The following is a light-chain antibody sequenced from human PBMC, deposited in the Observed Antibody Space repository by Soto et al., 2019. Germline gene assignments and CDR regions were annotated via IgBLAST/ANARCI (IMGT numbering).Light chain of an antibody. Sequence: DIQMTQSPSTLSASVGDTVSITCRASQSVTTWLAWYQQKAGKAPKLLLYDGSSLESGVPSSFSGSTSGTEFTLAISRLQPDAFAKYYCQQYDNYYREFTFGPGTKVDFK. CDR1: QSVTTW. J-gene: IGKJ3*01. CDR3: QQYDNYYREFT. V-gene: IGKV1-5*01. CDR2: DGS.